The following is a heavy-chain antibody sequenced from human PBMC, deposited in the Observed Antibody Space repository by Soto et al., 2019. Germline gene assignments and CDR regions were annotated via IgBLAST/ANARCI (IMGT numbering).Heavy chain of an antibody. J-gene: IGHJ5*01. CDR2: IYPDDSDA. CDR3: ARHVGGSGYYDMIDS. D-gene: IGHD3-22*01. Sequence: GESLKISCKASGYNFTTDWIGWVRQMPGKGLEWMGIIYPDDSDARYSPSFEGQVTISADKSITTAHLQWSSLKASDTAMYYCARHVGGSGYYDMIDSWGQGTQVTV. CDR1: GYNFTTDW. V-gene: IGHV5-51*01.